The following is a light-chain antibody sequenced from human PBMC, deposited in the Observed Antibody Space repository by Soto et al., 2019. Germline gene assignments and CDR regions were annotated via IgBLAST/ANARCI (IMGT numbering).Light chain of an antibody. CDR2: GAS. V-gene: IGKV3-15*01. Sequence: EIVMTQSPATLSVSPGERATLSCRASQSVSSNLAWYQQKPGQAPRLLIYGASTRATGIPARFSGSGSGTEFPLTISSLQSEDFAVYYCQQYDNWPYSFGQGTKLAIK. CDR3: QQYDNWPYS. J-gene: IGKJ2*01. CDR1: QSVSSN.